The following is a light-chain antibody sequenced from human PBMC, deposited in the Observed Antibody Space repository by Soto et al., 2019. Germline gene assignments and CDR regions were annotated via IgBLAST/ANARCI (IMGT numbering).Light chain of an antibody. CDR2: WAS. V-gene: IGKV4-1*01. Sequence: DFVMTHSPDSLDLSQAQRATINCKSSQNVLFSSNNKNYLAWYQQKQGQTPKLIMYWASARKSGVPDRFSGGGSGTDFTLTISRLQAEDVAVYYCQQYHSDPITFGQGTRLEIK. J-gene: IGKJ5*01. CDR3: QQYHSDPIT. CDR1: QNVLFSSNNKNY.